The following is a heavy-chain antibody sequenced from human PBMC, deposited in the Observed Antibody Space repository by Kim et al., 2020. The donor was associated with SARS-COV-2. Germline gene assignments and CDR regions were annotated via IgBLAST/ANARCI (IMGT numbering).Heavy chain of an antibody. V-gene: IGHV4-30-2*01. J-gene: IGHJ6*02. Sequence: NPRVQSPGTISGDRSKNQFSLKLGSVTAADTAVYYCARGYGSGSPYGMDVWGQGTTVTVSS. CDR3: ARGYGSGSPYGMDV. D-gene: IGHD3-10*01.